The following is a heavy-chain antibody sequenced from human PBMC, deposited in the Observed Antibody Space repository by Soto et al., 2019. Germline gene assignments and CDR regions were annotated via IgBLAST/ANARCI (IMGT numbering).Heavy chain of an antibody. CDR1: GFTFSSYA. Sequence: PGGSLRLSCAASGFTFSSYAMSWVRQAPGKGLEWVSAISGSGGSTYYADSVKGRFTISRDNSKNTLYLQMNSLRAEDTAVYYCAKPSSWSNYYGMDVWGQGTTVTVSS. CDR3: AKPSSWSNYYGMDV. J-gene: IGHJ6*02. V-gene: IGHV3-23*01. D-gene: IGHD3-10*01. CDR2: ISGSGGST.